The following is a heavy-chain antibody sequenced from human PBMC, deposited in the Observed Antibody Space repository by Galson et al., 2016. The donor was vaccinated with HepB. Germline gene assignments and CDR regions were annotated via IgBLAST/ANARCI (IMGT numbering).Heavy chain of an antibody. CDR1: GFSLSTTKMG. J-gene: IGHJ4*02. CDR3: AHRQQHLGQKDDNIYGFGS. Sequence: PALVKPTQTLTLTCTFSGFSLSTTKMGVGWIRQSPGKALEWLAVIYWNDEQHYSPSLKNRLTITKDTSKNQVVLTMTNMDPVDTATYYCAHRQQHLGQKDDNIYGFGSWGQGTLVTVSS. CDR2: IYWNDEQ. V-gene: IGHV2-5*01. D-gene: IGHD5-18*01.